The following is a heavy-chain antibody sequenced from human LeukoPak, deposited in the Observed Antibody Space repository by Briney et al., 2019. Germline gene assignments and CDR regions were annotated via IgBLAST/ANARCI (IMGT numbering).Heavy chain of an antibody. CDR1: GLTFNAYA. CDR3: AKTISKFGELLDRRDY. CDR2: ISGSAGST. D-gene: IGHD3-10*01. V-gene: IGHV3-23*01. Sequence: GGSLRLSCAASGLTFNAYAFTWVRQAPGKGLEWVSSISGSAGSTYYADSVKGRFTISGDNSKNTLYLQMNSLRAEDTAVYYCAKTISKFGELLDRRDYWGQGTLVTVSS. J-gene: IGHJ4*02.